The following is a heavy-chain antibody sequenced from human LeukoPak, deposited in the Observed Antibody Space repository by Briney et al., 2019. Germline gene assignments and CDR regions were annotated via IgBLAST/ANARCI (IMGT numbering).Heavy chain of an antibody. Sequence: GGSLRLSCAASGFTFSRHSMSWVRQTPGKGLEWVSSISTSSSFRYYADSVKGRVTISRHNSRNSLYLEMSSLRADDTAVYYCARNYDSWSSPRGYMDVWGKGTTVTVSS. V-gene: IGHV3-21*01. CDR1: GFTFSRHS. J-gene: IGHJ6*03. CDR3: ARNYDSWSSPRGYMDV. D-gene: IGHD3-3*01. CDR2: ISTSSSFR.